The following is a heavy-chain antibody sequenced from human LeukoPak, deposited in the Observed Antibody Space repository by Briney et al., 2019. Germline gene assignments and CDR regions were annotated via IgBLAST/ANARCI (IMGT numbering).Heavy chain of an antibody. J-gene: IGHJ4*02. CDR1: GFTFSNYA. CDR3: AKDRGYYVDTGTINF. CDR2: ISGSGGTR. V-gene: IGHV3-23*01. Sequence: GGSLRLSCAASGFTFSNYAMSWVRQAPGKGLEWVSAISGSGGTRNYADSVKGRFTISRDNSKNTLYLQMNSLRAEDTAIYYCAKDRGYYVDTGTINFWGQGTLVTVSS. D-gene: IGHD2-15*01.